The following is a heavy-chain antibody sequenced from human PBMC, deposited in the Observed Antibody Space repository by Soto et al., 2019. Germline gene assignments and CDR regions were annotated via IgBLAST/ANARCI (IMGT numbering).Heavy chain of an antibody. CDR2: IYYSGTT. J-gene: IGHJ6*02. D-gene: IGHD5-18*01. CDR1: GGSISSGDYY. V-gene: IGHV4-30-4*01. CDR3: ARALIQLWPHYYYGMDV. Sequence: PSETLSLTCTVSGGSISSGDYYWSWIRQSPGKGLEWIGYIYYSGTTYYNPSLKSRVTISVDTSKNQFSLKLSFVTAADTAVYYCARALIQLWPHYYYGMDVWGQGTTVTVSS.